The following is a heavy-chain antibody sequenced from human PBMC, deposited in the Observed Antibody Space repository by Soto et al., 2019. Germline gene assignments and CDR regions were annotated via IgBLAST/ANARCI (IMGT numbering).Heavy chain of an antibody. CDR2: ISSSSSTI. CDR1: GFTFSSYS. V-gene: IGHV3-48*02. D-gene: IGHD2-2*01. Sequence: GGSLRLSCAASGFTFSSYSMNWVRQAPGKGLEWVSYISSSSSTIYYADSVKGRFTISRDNAKNSLYLQMNSLRDEDTAVYYCARESSLIVVVPAPYYYGMDVWGQGTTGTVSS. CDR3: ARESSLIVVVPAPYYYGMDV. J-gene: IGHJ6*02.